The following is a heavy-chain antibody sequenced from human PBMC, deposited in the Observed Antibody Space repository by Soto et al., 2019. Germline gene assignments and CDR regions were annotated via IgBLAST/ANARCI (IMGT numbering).Heavy chain of an antibody. J-gene: IGHJ3*02. CDR2: IYPGDSDT. D-gene: IGHD3-22*01. V-gene: IGHV5-51*01. CDR3: APGSITMTVLDTQADNAFDI. Sequence: GESLKISCKGSGYSFTSYWIGWVRQMPGKGLEWMGIIYPGDSDTRYSPSFQGQVTISADKSISTAYLQWSSLKASDTAMYYCAPGSITMTVLDTQADNAFDIWGQGTMVTVSS. CDR1: GYSFTSYW.